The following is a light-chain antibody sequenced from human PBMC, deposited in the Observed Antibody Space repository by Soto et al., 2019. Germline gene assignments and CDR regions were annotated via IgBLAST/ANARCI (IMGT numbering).Light chain of an antibody. J-gene: IGKJ2*01. CDR3: QQYNSYPYT. CDR1: QSISSW. Sequence: DIQMTQSPSTLSASVGDRVSITCRASQSISSWLAWYQQKPGNAPKVLIYKASSLESGVPSRFSGSGSGTEFTLTISSLQPDDLATYYCQQYNSYPYTFGQGTKLKIK. CDR2: KAS. V-gene: IGKV1-5*03.